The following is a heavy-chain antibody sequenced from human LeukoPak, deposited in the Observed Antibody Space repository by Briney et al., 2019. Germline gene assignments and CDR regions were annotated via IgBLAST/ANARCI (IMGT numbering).Heavy chain of an antibody. J-gene: IGHJ4*02. CDR3: ARAAYYGPHWAY. CDR1: GGSFSGYY. V-gene: IGHV4-34*01. Sequence: SETLPLTCAVYGGSFSGYYWSWIRQPPGKGLEWIGEINHSGSTNYNPFLKSRVTISVDTSKNQFCLKLSSVTAADTAVYYCARAAYYGPHWAYWGQGTLVTVSS. D-gene: IGHD4-17*01. CDR2: INHSGST.